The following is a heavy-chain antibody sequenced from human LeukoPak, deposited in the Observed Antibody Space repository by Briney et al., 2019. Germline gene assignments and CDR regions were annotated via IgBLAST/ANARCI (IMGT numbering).Heavy chain of an antibody. V-gene: IGHV3-30*18. Sequence: PGGSLRLSCAASGITVSTNYMNWVRQAPGKGLEWVAVISYDGSNKYYADSVKGRFTISRDNSKNTLYLQMNSLRAEDTAVYYCAKGALEWLLGIDYWGQGTLVTVSS. D-gene: IGHD3-3*01. CDR2: ISYDGSNK. J-gene: IGHJ4*02. CDR3: AKGALEWLLGIDY. CDR1: GITVSTNY.